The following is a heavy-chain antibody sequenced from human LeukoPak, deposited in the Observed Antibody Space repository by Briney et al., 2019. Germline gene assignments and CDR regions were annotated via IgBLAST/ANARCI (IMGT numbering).Heavy chain of an antibody. CDR1: GYTFTSDY. V-gene: IGHV1-46*01. Sequence: ASVTVSCKASGYTFTSDYMHWVRQAPGQGLEWMGIINPSGGSTTYAQKFQGRVTITRHTSTSTVYMELSSLRPEDTAVYYCARIGYSYALGVDYWGQGTLVTVSS. D-gene: IGHD5-18*01. CDR2: INPSGGST. CDR3: ARIGYSYALGVDY. J-gene: IGHJ4*02.